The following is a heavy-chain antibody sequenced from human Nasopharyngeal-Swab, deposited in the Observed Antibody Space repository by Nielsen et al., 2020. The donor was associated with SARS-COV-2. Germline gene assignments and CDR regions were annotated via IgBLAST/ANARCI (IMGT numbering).Heavy chain of an antibody. CDR3: TTDFYFDY. Sequence: GESLKISCAASGFIFSDSAMHWVRQASGKGLEWVGRIGDKAHNYATTYGASMKGSFTISRDDSTNTAFLQMDSLKTEDTALYYCTTDFYFDYWGQGALVTVSS. J-gene: IGHJ4*02. CDR2: IGDKAHNYAT. CDR1: GFIFSDSA. V-gene: IGHV3-73*01.